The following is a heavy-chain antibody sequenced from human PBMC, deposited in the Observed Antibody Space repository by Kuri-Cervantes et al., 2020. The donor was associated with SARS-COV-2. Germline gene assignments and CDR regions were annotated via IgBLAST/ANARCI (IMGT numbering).Heavy chain of an antibody. CDR2: VYYSWST. V-gene: IGHV4-39*01. CDR3: ARGWDYNTAHMDV. J-gene: IGHJ6*03. Sequence: SETLSLTCTVSGGSISSSSYYWAWIRQPPGKGLEWIGSVYYSWSTYYNPTLKSRATISADRSKNQFSLQLNSVNVADTAVYYCARGWDYNTAHMDVWGEGTTVTVSS. D-gene: IGHD1-1*01. CDR1: GGSISSSSYY.